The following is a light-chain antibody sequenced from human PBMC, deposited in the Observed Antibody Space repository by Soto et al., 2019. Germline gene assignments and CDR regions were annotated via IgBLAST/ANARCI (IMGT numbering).Light chain of an antibody. CDR3: QSYDSSLSAPVV. Sequence: QSVLTQPPSVSGAPGPRVTISGTGSSSNIGAGYDVHWYQQLPGTAPKLLIYGNSNRPSGVPDRFSGSKSGTSASLAITGLQAEDEADYYCQSYDSSLSAPVVFGGGTKLTVL. CDR2: GNS. J-gene: IGLJ2*01. CDR1: SSNIGAGYD. V-gene: IGLV1-40*01.